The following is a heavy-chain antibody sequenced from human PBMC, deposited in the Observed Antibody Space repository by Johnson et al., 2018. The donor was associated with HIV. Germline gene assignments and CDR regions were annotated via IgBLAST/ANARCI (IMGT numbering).Heavy chain of an antibody. D-gene: IGHD6-13*01. J-gene: IGHJ3*02. CDR3: AKGDSSSWLSAFDI. V-gene: IGHV3-30*18. CDR1: GFMFSNYG. CDR2: ISYDGSNK. Sequence: QVQLVESGGGLVQPGGSLRLSCAASGFMFSNYGMHWVRQAPGKGLEWVAVISYDGSNKNYADSVKGRFTISRDNSKNTLYLQMNSLRGEDTAVYYCAKGDSSSWLSAFDIWGQGTMVTVSS.